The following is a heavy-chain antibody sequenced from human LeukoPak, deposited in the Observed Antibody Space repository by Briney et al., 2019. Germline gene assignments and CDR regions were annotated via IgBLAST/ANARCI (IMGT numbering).Heavy chain of an antibody. D-gene: IGHD6-13*01. CDR1: GFSFSTYS. CDR3: ARGSSWYGDDAFDI. V-gene: IGHV3-23*01. Sequence: GGSLRLSCAGSGFSFSTYSMTWVRQAPGKGLEWVSSVSSSGETTYYADSVKGRFTISRDNSKSTLYLQMNSLRAEDTAVYYCARGSSWYGDDAFDIWGQGTMVTVSS. J-gene: IGHJ3*02. CDR2: VSSSGETT.